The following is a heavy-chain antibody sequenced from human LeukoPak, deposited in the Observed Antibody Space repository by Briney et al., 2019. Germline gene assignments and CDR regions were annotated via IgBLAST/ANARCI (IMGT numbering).Heavy chain of an antibody. J-gene: IGHJ4*02. CDR2: IYHSGST. V-gene: IGHV4-30-2*01. D-gene: IGHD5-18*01. CDR1: GGSISRGGYS. Sequence: SETLFLTCAVSGGSISRGGYSWSWIRQPPGKGLEWIGYIYHSGSTYYNPSLKSRVTISVDRSKNQFSLKLSSVTAADTAVYYCAREGYSYGYGFDYWGQGTLVTVSS. CDR3: AREGYSYGYGFDY.